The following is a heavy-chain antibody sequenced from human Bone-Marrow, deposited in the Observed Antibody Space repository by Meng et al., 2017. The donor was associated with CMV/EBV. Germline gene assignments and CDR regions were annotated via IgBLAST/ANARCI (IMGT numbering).Heavy chain of an antibody. V-gene: IGHV1-69*02. CDR3: ARNKNAFGSFSDH. CDR1: GGTFSDYT. CDR2: IMPILGIT. D-gene: IGHD3-10*01. J-gene: IGHJ4*02. Sequence: SVKVSGKASGGTFSDYTLSWVRQAPGQGLEWVGRIMPILGITDYAKKFKGRVTMTADDCATTAYMFLNSLRSEDTVVYYCARNKNAFGSFSDHWGQGTLVTVSS.